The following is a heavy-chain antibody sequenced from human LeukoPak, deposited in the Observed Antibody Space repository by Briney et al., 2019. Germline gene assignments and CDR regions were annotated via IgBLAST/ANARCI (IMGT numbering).Heavy chain of an antibody. J-gene: IGHJ5*02. Sequence: SETLSLTCSVSGDSISSFFWTWIRQPAGKGLEWIGRVHTSATTNYNPSLKSRVTMSVDTSKNEVSLSLASVTAADTAVYYCARGGQWFDPWGPGTLVIVSS. CDR3: ARGGQWFDP. CDR2: VHTSATT. V-gene: IGHV4-4*07. D-gene: IGHD3-16*01. CDR1: GDSISSFF.